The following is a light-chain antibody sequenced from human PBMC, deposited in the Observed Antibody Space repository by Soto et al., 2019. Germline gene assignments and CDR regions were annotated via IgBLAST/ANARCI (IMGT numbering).Light chain of an antibody. J-gene: IGLJ2*01. Sequence: QSALTQPASVCGSPGQSITISCTGTSSDVGSYNLVSWYQQHPGKAPKLMIYEGSKRPSGVSNRFSGSKSGNTASLTISGLQAEDEADYYCCSYGGSSTLAFGGGTKLTVL. CDR1: SSDVGSYNL. CDR2: EGS. V-gene: IGLV2-23*01. CDR3: CSYGGSSTLA.